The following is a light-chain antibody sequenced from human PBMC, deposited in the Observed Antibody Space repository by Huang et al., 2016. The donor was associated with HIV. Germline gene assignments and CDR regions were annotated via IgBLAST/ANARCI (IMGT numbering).Light chain of an antibody. CDR3: QQYGSSPLT. J-gene: IGKJ4*01. V-gene: IGKV3D-20*01. CDR2: DAS. Sequence: EIVLTQSPATLSLSPGERVTLSCGASQSLSSSYLAWYQQKPGLAPRLLIYDASNRATGIPDRFSGSGSGTDFTLTISRLEPEDFAVYYCQQYGSSPLTFGGGTKVEIK. CDR1: QSLSSSY.